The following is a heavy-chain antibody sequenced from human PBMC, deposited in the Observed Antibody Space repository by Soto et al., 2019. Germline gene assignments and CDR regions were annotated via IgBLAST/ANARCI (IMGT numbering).Heavy chain of an antibody. J-gene: IGHJ4*02. CDR3: ARDKLVGATRGPYFDY. D-gene: IGHD1-26*01. CDR2: IIPIFGTA. V-gene: IGHV1-69*13. CDR1: GGTFSSYA. Sequence: SVKVSCKASGGTFSSYAISWVRQAPGQGLEWMGGIIPIFGTANYAQKFQGRVTITADESTSTAYMELSSLRSEDTAVYYCARDKLVGATRGPYFDYWGQGTLVTSPQ.